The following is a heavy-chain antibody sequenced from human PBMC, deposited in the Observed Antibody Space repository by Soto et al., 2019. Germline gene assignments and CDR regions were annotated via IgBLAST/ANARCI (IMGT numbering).Heavy chain of an antibody. V-gene: IGHV2-26*01. CDR2: VFTNDEK. CDR3: SSNGYSSDAFDV. CDR1: GASLINDRRG. D-gene: IGHD6-19*01. Sequence: QVTLKESGPVLVKPTETLTLTCSVSGASLINDRRGVRWIRQPPGKALEWLAHVFTNDEKSYSESLKRRLTIFRDASRGQVVLTMTDMDPVDTATYYCSSNGYSSDAFDVWGQGTMVSVSS. J-gene: IGHJ3*01.